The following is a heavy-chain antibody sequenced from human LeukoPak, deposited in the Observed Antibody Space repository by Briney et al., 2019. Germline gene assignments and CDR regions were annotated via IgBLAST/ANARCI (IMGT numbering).Heavy chain of an antibody. D-gene: IGHD5-24*01. CDR1: GFTVSSNY. J-gene: IGHJ4*02. CDR2: IYSGGST. Sequence: GGSLRLSCAASGFTVSSNYMSWVRHAPGKGLELVSVIYSGGSTYYADSVKGRFTISRDNSKNTLYLQMNSLRAEDTAVYYCARAEKATIFDYWGQGTLVTVSS. V-gene: IGHV3-53*01. CDR3: ARAEKATIFDY.